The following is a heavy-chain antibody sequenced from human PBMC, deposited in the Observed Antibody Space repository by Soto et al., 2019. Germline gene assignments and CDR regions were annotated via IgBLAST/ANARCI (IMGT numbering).Heavy chain of an antibody. CDR3: ARGGYGDW. CDR1: GYTFTSYG. D-gene: IGHD3-10*01. V-gene: IGHV1-18*01. CDR2: ISAHNGNT. Sequence: QVHLVQSGAEVKKPGASVKVSCKASGYTFTSYGITWVRQAPGQGLEWMGWISAHNGNTDYAQKLQGRVIVTRNTSTRTAYMELRSLISDDTAVDYGARGGYGDWWGQGDRVTVSS. J-gene: IGHJ4*02.